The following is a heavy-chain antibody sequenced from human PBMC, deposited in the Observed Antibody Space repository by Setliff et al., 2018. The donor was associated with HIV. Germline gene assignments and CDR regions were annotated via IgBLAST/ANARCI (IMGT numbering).Heavy chain of an antibody. V-gene: IGHV4-34*01. J-gene: IGHJ4*02. Sequence: LSLTCAVYGGSLSDDYWGWIRQPPGKGLEWIGEINHRGLSNFNPSLKSRVSISVDTPRNQFSLKLTSVTAADTAVYYCARGGGFWSGQLDYWGQGTLVTVSA. D-gene: IGHD3-3*01. CDR1: GGSLSDDY. CDR3: ARGGGFWSGQLDY. CDR2: INHRGLS.